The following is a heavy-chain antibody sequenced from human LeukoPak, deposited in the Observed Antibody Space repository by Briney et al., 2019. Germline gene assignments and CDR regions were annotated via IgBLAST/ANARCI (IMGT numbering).Heavy chain of an antibody. V-gene: IGHV3-49*04. CDR2: IRSKAYGGTT. CDR3: TRNDYGDFQFDYGMDV. D-gene: IGHD4-17*01. J-gene: IGHJ6*02. Sequence: GGSLRLSCTASGFTFGDYAMSWVRQAPGKGLEWVGFIRSKAYGGTTEYAASVKGRFTISRDDSKSIAYLQMNSLETEDTAVYYCTRNDYGDFQFDYGMDVWGQGTTVTVSS. CDR1: GFTFGDYA.